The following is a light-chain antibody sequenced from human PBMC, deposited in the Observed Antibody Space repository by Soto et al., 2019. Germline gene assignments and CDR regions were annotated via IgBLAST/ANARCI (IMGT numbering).Light chain of an antibody. CDR2: VSS. J-gene: IGKJ5*01. V-gene: IGKV3-15*01. CDR1: QSVTDN. Sequence: EIVLTQSPATLSVSPGERVTLSCRAGQSVTDNLAWYQHKPGQAPRLLIYVSSTRATGIPARFSGSGSGTEFTLTISSLQSEDFAVYYCQQYNTWPTFGQGTRLEIK. CDR3: QQYNTWPT.